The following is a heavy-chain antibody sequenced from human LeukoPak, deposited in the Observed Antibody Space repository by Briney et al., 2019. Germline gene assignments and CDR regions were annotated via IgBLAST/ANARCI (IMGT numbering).Heavy chain of an antibody. CDR3: ARDAPHNWFDP. Sequence: PSETLSLTCTVSGASISSYYWSWIRQPPGKGLEWIGYISYSGSTNYNPSLKSRVTISADTSKNQFSLKLSSVTAADTAVYYCARDAPHNWFDPWGQGTLVTVSS. CDR1: GASISSYY. J-gene: IGHJ5*02. CDR2: ISYSGST. D-gene: IGHD1-14*01. V-gene: IGHV4-59*01.